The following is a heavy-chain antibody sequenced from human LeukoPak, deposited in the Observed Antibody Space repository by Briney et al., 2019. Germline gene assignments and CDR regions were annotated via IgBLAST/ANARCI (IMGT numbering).Heavy chain of an antibody. CDR1: GYSISSTYY. CDR3: ARVNAPVATFDY. V-gene: IGHV4-38-2*02. J-gene: IGHJ4*02. Sequence: SETLSLTYTVSGYSISSTYYGAWIRQPPGKGLEWIATISHSGSTYYTPSLKSRLTISLDTSKNHFSLRLSSVTAADTAVYYCARVNAPVATFDYWGLGILVTVSS. CDR2: ISHSGST. D-gene: IGHD1-1*01.